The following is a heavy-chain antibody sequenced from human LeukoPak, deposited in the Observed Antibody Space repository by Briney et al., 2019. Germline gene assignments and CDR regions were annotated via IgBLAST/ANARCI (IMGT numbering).Heavy chain of an antibody. CDR1: GGSISSGGYS. CDR3: ARGGAADGKYYYYGMDV. J-gene: IGHJ6*02. V-gene: IGHV4-30-2*01. D-gene: IGHD6-13*01. Sequence: SETLSLTCAVSGGSISSGGYSWSWIRQPPGKGLEWIGYIYHSGSTYYNPSLKSRVTISVDRSKNQFSLKLSSVTAADTAVYYCARGGAADGKYYYYGMDVWGQGTTVTVSS. CDR2: IYHSGST.